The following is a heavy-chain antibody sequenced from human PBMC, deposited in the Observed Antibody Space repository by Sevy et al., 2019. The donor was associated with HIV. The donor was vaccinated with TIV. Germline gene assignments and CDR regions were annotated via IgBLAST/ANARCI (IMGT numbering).Heavy chain of an antibody. J-gene: IGHJ4*02. CDR3: AKELHIWSYGTFDY. CDR1: GFTFSNYG. D-gene: IGHD5-18*01. Sequence: GGSLRLSCAASGFTFSNYGMHWVRQAPGKGLEWVSFIVYYGTKTYLADSVNGRFTISRDDSKNMVYLQMNILRAEDTAVYFCAKELHIWSYGTFDYWGQGTLVTVSS. V-gene: IGHV3-30*02. CDR2: IVYYGTKT.